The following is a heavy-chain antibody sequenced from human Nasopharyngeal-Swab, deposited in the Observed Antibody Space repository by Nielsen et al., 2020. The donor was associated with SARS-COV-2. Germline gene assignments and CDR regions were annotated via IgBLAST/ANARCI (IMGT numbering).Heavy chain of an antibody. J-gene: IGHJ6*03. CDR1: GYTFTSYD. V-gene: IGHV1-8*01. Sequence: ASVKVSCKASGYTFTSYDINWVRQATGQGLEWMGWMNPNSGNTGYAQEFQGRVTMTRNTSISTACMELSSLRSEDTAVYYCARGFIVATIFHYYYYMDVWGKGTTVTVSS. CDR2: MNPNSGNT. D-gene: IGHD5-12*01. CDR3: ARGFIVATIFHYYYYMDV.